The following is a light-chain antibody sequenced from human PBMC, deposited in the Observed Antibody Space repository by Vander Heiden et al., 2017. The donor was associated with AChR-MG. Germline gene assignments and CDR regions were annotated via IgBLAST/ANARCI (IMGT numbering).Light chain of an antibody. CDR3: QQSYSTPLT. CDR1: QSISSY. J-gene: IGKJ3*01. Sequence: DIQMTQSPSSLSASVGDRVTITCRASQSISSYLNWYQQKPGKAPSLQSGVPSRFSGSGSGTDFTLTISSLQPEDFATYYCQQSYSTPLTCGPGTKVDIK. V-gene: IGKV1-39*01.